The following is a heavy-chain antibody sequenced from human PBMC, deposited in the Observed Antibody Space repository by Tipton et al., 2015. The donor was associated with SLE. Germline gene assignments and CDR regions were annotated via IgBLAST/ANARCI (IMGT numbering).Heavy chain of an antibody. Sequence: SLRLSCAASGFTFSSYWMHWVRQAPGKGLVWVSRINSDGSSTSYADSVKGRFTISRDNAKNTLYLQMNSLRAEDTAVYYCANAKVGARPFDYWGQGTLVTVSS. V-gene: IGHV3-74*01. CDR1: GFTFSSYW. CDR3: ANAKVGARPFDY. J-gene: IGHJ4*02. D-gene: IGHD1-26*01. CDR2: INSDGSST.